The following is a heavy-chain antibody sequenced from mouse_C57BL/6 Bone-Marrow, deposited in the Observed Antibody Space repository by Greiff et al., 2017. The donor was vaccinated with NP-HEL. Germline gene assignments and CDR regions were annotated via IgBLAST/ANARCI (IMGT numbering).Heavy chain of an antibody. CDR3: ARGGDYDYAY. D-gene: IGHD2-4*01. V-gene: IGHV1-69*01. CDR1: GYTFTSYW. J-gene: IGHJ3*01. CDR2: IDPSDSYT. Sequence: VQLQQPGAELVMPGASVKLSCKASGYTFTSYWMHWVKPRPGQGLEWIGEIDPSDSYTNYNQKFKGKSTLTVDKSSSTAYMQLSSLTSEDSAVYYCARGGDYDYAYWGQGTLVTVSA.